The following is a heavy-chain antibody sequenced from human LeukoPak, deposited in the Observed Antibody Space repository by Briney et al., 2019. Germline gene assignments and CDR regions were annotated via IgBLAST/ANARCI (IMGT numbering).Heavy chain of an antibody. V-gene: IGHV4-61*01. CDR1: GGSVSSGSYY. D-gene: IGHD6-13*01. CDR2: IYYSGST. J-gene: IGHJ4*02. CDR3: AREGIAAAGITY. Sequence: SETLSLTCTVSGGSVSSGSYYWSWIRQPPGKGLEWIGYIYYSGSTNYNPSLKSRVTISVDTSKNQFSLKLSSVTAADTAMYYCAREGIAAAGITYWGRGTLVTVSS.